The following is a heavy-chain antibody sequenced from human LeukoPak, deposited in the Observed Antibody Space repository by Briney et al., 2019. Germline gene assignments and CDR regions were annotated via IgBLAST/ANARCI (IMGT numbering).Heavy chain of an antibody. CDR2: IYSGGST. CDR1: GFTVSSNY. Sequence: PGGSLRLSCAASGFTVSSNYMSWVRQAPGKGLEWVPVIYSGGSTYYADSVKGRFTISRDNSKNTLYLQMNSLRAEDTAVYYCARERLPDAFDIWGQGTMVTVSS. J-gene: IGHJ3*02. V-gene: IGHV3-53*01. CDR3: ARERLPDAFDI.